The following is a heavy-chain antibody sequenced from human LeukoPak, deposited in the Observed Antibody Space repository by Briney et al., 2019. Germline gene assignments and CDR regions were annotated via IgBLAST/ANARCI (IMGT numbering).Heavy chain of an antibody. CDR1: SFAFSTYA. CDR2: ITGTGGT. J-gene: IGHJ4*02. V-gene: IGHV3-23*01. CDR3: AKDWGSSNTLDY. Sequence: GGSLRLSCAASSFAFSTYAMTWVRQAPGKGLEWVSSITGTGGTSYADSVKGRFTISRDNSKNTLYLQMTSLRAEDTAVYYCAKDWGSSNTLDYWGQGTLVTVSS. D-gene: IGHD6-6*01.